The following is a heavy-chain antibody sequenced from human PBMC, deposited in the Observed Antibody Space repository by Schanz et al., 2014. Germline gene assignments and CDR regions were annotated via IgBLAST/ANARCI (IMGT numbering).Heavy chain of an antibody. Sequence: QVQLQESGPGLVKASGTLSLTCAVSGGSIGSSNWWIWARQPPGKGLEWMGEVYHSGTPNYNPSLKSRVTISVDTSKNQFSLKLTSVTAADTAVYYCARLDGFGYWGQGTLXTVSS. J-gene: IGHJ4*02. CDR3: ARLDGFGY. CDR1: GGSIGSSNW. D-gene: IGHD3-10*01. V-gene: IGHV4-4*02. CDR2: VYHSGTP.